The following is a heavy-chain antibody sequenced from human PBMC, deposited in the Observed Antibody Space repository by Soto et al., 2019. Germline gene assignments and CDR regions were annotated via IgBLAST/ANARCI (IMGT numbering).Heavy chain of an antibody. CDR2: IYWDDDK. CDR3: AHRSRYLYYYYYGMDV. V-gene: IGHV2-5*02. D-gene: IGHD2-15*01. J-gene: IGHJ6*02. CDR1: GFSLSTSGVG. Sequence: QITLKESGPTLVKPTQTLTLTCTFSGFSLSTSGVGVGWIRQPPGKALEWLALIYWDDDKRYSPSLKSRLTITXXTXKXXVVLTMTNMDPVDTATYYCAHRSRYLYYYYYGMDVWGQGTTVTVSS.